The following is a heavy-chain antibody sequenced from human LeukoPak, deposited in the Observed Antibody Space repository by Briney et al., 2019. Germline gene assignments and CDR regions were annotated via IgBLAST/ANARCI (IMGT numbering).Heavy chain of an antibody. Sequence: SETLSLTCTVSGGSISSYYWSWIRQPPGKGLEWIGFMDHSGRSNHNPSLKSRVTISIDTSKNQFSLNLGSVTAADTAVYYCARLTYSNYFDYWGQGTPVTVSS. CDR3: ARLTYSNYFDY. CDR2: MDHSGRS. J-gene: IGHJ4*02. D-gene: IGHD4-11*01. V-gene: IGHV4-59*08. CDR1: GGSISSYY.